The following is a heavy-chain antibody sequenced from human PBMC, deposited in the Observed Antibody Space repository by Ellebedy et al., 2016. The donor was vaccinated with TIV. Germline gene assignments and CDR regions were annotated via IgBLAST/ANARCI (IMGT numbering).Heavy chain of an antibody. CDR3: VREMVPPGTDDYFYGMDV. J-gene: IGHJ6*02. Sequence: GGSLRLSCAASGFTFISYGMHWVRRAPGKGLEWVAVAWYNGDYKRIADSVKGRFTISRDNSKRTVSLQMQRLRVEYTAVYYCVREMVPPGTDDYFYGMDVWGQGTTVTVSS. CDR2: AWYNGDYK. D-gene: IGHD2-8*01. V-gene: IGHV3-33*01. CDR1: GFTFISYG.